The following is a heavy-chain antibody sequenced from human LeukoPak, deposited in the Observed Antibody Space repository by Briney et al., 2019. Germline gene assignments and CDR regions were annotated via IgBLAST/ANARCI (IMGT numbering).Heavy chain of an antibody. CDR1: GFTFSSYW. V-gene: IGHV3-7*01. D-gene: IGHD1-26*01. CDR3: ARDDKYSGSYYYYYGMDV. CDR2: IKQDGSEK. Sequence: GGSLRLSCAASGFTFSSYWMSWVRQAPGKGLEWVANIKQDGSEKYYVDSVKGRFTISRDNAKNSLYLQMNSLRAEDTAVYYCARDDKYSGSYYYYYGMDVWGQGTTVTVSS. J-gene: IGHJ6*02.